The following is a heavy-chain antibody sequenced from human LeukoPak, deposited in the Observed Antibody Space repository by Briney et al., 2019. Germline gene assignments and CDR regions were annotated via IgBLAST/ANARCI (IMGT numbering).Heavy chain of an antibody. V-gene: IGHV1-2*04. Sequence: ASVKVSCKASGYTFTGYYMHWVRQAPGQGLEWMGWINPNSGGTNYAQKFQGWVTMTRDTSISTAYMELSRLRSDDTAVYYCARGITMVRGAQGDYYGMDVWGKGTTVTVSS. D-gene: IGHD3-10*01. CDR3: ARGITMVRGAQGDYYGMDV. CDR2: INPNSGGT. CDR1: GYTFTGYY. J-gene: IGHJ6*04.